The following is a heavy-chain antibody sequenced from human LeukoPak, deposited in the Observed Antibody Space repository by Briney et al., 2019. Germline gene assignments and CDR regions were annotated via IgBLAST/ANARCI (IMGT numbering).Heavy chain of an antibody. Sequence: GGSLRLSCAASGFTFSSYAMSWVRQAPGKGLEWVANIKQDGSEKYYVDSVKGRFTISRDNAKNSLYLQMNSLRAEDTAVYYCARDRTHYDFWSGLIDYWGQGTLVTVSS. V-gene: IGHV3-7*01. D-gene: IGHD3-3*01. J-gene: IGHJ4*02. CDR3: ARDRTHYDFWSGLIDY. CDR2: IKQDGSEK. CDR1: GFTFSSYA.